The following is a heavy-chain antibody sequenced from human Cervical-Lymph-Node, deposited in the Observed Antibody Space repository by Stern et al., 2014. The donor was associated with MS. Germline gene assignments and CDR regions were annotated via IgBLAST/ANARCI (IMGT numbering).Heavy chain of an antibody. J-gene: IGHJ4*02. D-gene: IGHD5-18*01. CDR3: AIVGYSYAFDY. CDR2: IYTSGST. Sequence: VQLVQSGPGLVKPSQTLSLTCTVSGGSISSGSYYWSWIRQPAGKGLEWIGRIYTSGSTNYNPSPKSRVTISVDTSKNQFSLKLSSVTAADTAVYYCAIVGYSYAFDYWGQGTLVTVSS. CDR1: GGSISSGSYY. V-gene: IGHV4-61*02.